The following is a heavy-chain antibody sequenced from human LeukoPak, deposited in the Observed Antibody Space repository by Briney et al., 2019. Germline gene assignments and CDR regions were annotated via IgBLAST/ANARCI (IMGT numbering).Heavy chain of an antibody. D-gene: IGHD5-18*01. V-gene: IGHV3-43*02. J-gene: IGHJ4*02. Sequence: PGGSLRLSCAASGFTFSDYFMTWIRQAPGKGLEWVSLISGDGGITYYADSVKGRFTIYRDNSKNSLYLQMNSLRTEDTALYYCAKDIGGYSFAADYWGQGTLVTVSS. CDR1: GFTFSDYF. CDR2: ISGDGGIT. CDR3: AKDIGGYSFAADY.